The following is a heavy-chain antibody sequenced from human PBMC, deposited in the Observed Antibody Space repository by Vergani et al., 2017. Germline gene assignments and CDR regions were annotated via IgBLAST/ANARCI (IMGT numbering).Heavy chain of an antibody. V-gene: IGHV4-39*01. J-gene: IGHJ4*02. CDR1: NDSVSNTFYY. CDR3: ARSVVTASAYFDY. CDR2: IYYSGST. D-gene: IGHD2-21*02. Sequence: QVQLQESGPGLVKPSETLSLTCTVSNDSVSNTFYYWGWIRQTPGKGLEWIGSIYYSGSTYYNPSLESRVTMSVDTSKSQFSLNLSSVTAADTAVYYCARSVVTASAYFDYWGRGTLVPVSS.